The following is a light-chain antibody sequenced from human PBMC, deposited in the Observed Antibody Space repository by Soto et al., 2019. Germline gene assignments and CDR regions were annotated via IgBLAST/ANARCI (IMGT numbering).Light chain of an antibody. J-gene: IGKJ1*01. CDR1: QSISIW. CDR2: KTS. CDR3: QHYNDYAWT. Sequence: DIHMTQSPSTLPASVGDRVTITCRASQSISIWLAWYQQKPGKAPNLLIYKTSSLETGVPSRFSGIGSGTEFTLTISSLQPDDFATYYCQHYNDYAWTFGQGTKMEVK. V-gene: IGKV1-5*03.